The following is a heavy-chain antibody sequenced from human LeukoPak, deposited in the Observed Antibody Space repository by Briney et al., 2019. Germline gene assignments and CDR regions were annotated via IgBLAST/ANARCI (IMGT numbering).Heavy chain of an antibody. J-gene: IGHJ4*02. CDR2: ISPDGSDK. CDR1: GFTFSTYW. Sequence: GGSLRLSCVASGFTFSTYWMNWVRQAPGKGLERVGTISPDGSDKYYVDSVKGRFTISRDNAKTSLYLQINSLRADDTALYFCARGIVVVVGASDHFDYCGQGTLITVSS. V-gene: IGHV3-7*01. CDR3: ARGIVVVVGASDHFDY. D-gene: IGHD2-15*01.